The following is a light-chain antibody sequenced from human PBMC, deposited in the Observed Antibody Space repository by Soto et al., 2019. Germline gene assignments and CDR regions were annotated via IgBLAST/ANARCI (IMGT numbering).Light chain of an antibody. Sequence: QSALTQPASVSGSPGQSITISCTGTSSDVGGCNYVSWYQQQHPGKAPKLMIYDVSNRPSGVSNRFSGSKSGNTASLTISGLQAEDEADYYCSSYTSSSTLVFGGGTKLTVL. CDR3: SSYTSSSTLV. J-gene: IGLJ2*01. CDR1: SSDVGGCNY. CDR2: DVS. V-gene: IGLV2-14*03.